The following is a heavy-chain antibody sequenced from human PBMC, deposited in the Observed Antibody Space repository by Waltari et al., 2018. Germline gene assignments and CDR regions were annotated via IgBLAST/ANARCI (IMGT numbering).Heavy chain of an antibody. CDR3: ARNNDFWSGYSNFDY. CDR1: GYTFTSYA. Sequence: QVQLVQSGAEVKKPGASVKVSCKASGYTFTSYAMHWVRQAPGQRLEWMGWINAGNGNTKYSQEFQGRVTITRDTSASTAYMELSSLRSEDMAVYYGARNNDFWSGYSNFDYWGQGTLVTVSS. CDR2: INAGNGNT. D-gene: IGHD3-3*01. J-gene: IGHJ4*02. V-gene: IGHV1-3*03.